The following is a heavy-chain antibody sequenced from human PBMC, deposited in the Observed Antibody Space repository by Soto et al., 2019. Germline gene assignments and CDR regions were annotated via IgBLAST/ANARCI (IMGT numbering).Heavy chain of an antibody. D-gene: IGHD3-10*01. CDR3: ARAPPTFGEFQFDF. CDR2: INHGGST. Sequence: SETLSLTCTVSGGSFSGYYWSWIRQPPGKGLEWIGEINHGGSTNYNPPLKSRVTVSVDTSKNHFSLELSSVTAADTAIYYCARAPPTFGEFQFDFWGQGTLVTVSS. CDR1: GGSFSGYY. V-gene: IGHV4-34*01. J-gene: IGHJ4*02.